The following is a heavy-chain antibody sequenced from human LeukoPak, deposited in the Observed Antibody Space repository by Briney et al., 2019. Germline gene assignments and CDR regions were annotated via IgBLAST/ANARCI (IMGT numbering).Heavy chain of an antibody. J-gene: IGHJ5*02. D-gene: IGHD3-22*01. V-gene: IGHV4-39*07. CDR3: ARTPGYYDSSGYYPNWFDP. Sequence: SETLSLTSTVSGGSISSSSYYWGWIRQPPGKGLEWIGSIHYSGSTNYNPSLKSRVTISVDTSKNQFSLKLSSVTAADTAVYYCARTPGYYDSSGYYPNWFDPWGQGTLVTVSS. CDR2: IHYSGST. CDR1: GGSISSSSYY.